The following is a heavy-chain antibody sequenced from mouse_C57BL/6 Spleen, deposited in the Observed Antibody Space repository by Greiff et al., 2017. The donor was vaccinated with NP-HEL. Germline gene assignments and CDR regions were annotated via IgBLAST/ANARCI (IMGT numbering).Heavy chain of an antibody. V-gene: IGHV3-6*01. CDR1: GYSITSGYY. CDR3: AREGDYFDV. J-gene: IGHJ1*03. Sequence: ESGPGLVKPSQSLSLTCSVTGYSITSGYYWNWIRQFPGNKLEWMGYISYDGSNNYNPSLKNRISITRDTSKNQFFLKLNSVTTEDTATYYCAREGDYFDVWGTGTTVTVSS. CDR2: ISYDGSN.